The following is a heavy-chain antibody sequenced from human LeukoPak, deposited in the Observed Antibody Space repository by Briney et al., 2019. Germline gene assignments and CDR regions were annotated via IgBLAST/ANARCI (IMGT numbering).Heavy chain of an antibody. D-gene: IGHD6-19*01. CDR3: ARAVALVGFDY. CDR2: INSDGSST. V-gene: IGHV3-74*01. J-gene: IGHJ4*02. CDR1: GFTFSSYW. Sequence: GGSVRLSCAASGFTFSSYWMHWVRQAPGKGLVWVSRINSDGSSTSYADSVKGRFTISRDNAKNTLYLQMNSLRAEDTAVYYCARAVALVGFDYWGQGTMVTSSS.